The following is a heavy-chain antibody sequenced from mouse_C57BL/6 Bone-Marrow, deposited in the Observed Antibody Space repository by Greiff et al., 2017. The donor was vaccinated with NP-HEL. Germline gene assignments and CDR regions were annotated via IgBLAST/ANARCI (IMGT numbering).Heavy chain of an antibody. CDR3: AIYGDWDGEGY. V-gene: IGHV1-69*01. Sequence: QVQLQQPGAELVMPGASVKLSCKASGYTFTSYWMHWVKQRPGQGLEWIGEIDPSDSYTNYNQKFKGKSTLTVDKSSSTAYMQLSSLTSEDSAVDYCAIYGDWDGEGYWGQGTTLTGSS. J-gene: IGHJ2*01. D-gene: IGHD4-1*01. CDR2: IDPSDSYT. CDR1: GYTFTSYW.